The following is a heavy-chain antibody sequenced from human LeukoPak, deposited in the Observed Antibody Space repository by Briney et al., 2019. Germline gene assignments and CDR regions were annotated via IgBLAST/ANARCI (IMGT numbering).Heavy chain of an antibody. Sequence: ASVKVSCKASGYTFTSYDINWVRQATGQGLEWMGWMNPNSGNTGYAQKFQGRVTMTRNTSISTAYMELSSLRSEDTAVYYCARTFQKQWLVRYYYYGMDVWGQGTTVTVSS. J-gene: IGHJ6*02. CDR3: ARTFQKQWLVRYYYYGMDV. CDR1: GYTFTSYD. V-gene: IGHV1-8*01. CDR2: MNPNSGNT. D-gene: IGHD6-19*01.